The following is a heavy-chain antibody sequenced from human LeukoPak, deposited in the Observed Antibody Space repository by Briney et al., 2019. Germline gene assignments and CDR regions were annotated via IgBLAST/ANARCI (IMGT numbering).Heavy chain of an antibody. Sequence: GGSLRLPCAASGFTFDDYAMHWVRQAPGKGLEWVSGISWNSGSIGYADSVKGRFTISRDNAKNSLYLQMNSLRAEDMALYYCARPHSTGEGRLGGAFDIWGQGTMVTVSS. CDR1: GFTFDDYA. V-gene: IGHV3-9*03. J-gene: IGHJ3*02. CDR3: ARPHSTGEGRLGGAFDI. CDR2: ISWNSGSI. D-gene: IGHD2/OR15-2a*01.